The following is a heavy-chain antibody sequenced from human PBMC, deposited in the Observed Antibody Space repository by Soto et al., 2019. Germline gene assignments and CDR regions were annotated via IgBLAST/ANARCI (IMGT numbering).Heavy chain of an antibody. J-gene: IGHJ6*03. CDR1: GFTFSSYA. CDR3: ANLQSANRLLHYRGYYMDV. CDR2: ISGSGGST. V-gene: IGHV3-23*01. Sequence: GGSLRLSCAASGFTFSSYAMSWVRQAPGKGLEWVSAISGSGGSTYYADSVKGRFTISRDNSKNTLYLQMNSLRAEDTAVYYCANLQSANRLLHYRGYYMDVWGKGTTVTVSS. D-gene: IGHD2-15*01.